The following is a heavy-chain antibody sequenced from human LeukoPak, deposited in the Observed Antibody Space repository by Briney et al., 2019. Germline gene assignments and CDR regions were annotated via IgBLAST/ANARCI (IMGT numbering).Heavy chain of an antibody. V-gene: IGHV1-2*02. D-gene: IGHD3-10*01. CDR2: INPNSGGT. CDR1: GYTFTGYY. Sequence: ASVKVSCKASGYTFTGYYMHWVRQAPGQGLEWMGWINPNSGGTNYAQKFQGRVTMTRDTSISTAYVELSRLRSDDTAVYHCATDPNYYGSGSLDYWGQGTLVNVSS. J-gene: IGHJ4*02. CDR3: ATDPNYYGSGSLDY.